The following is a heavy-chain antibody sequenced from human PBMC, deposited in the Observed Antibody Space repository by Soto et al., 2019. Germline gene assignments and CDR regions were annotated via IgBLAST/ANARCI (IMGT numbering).Heavy chain of an antibody. D-gene: IGHD6-13*01. CDR3: ARARYSSSRHYYYGMHV. CDR1: GYAFTGYY. J-gene: IGHJ6*02. V-gene: IGHV1-2*04. CDR2: INPNSGGT. Sequence: VSCKASGYAFTGYYMHWVRQAPGQGLEWMGWINPNSGGTNYAQKFQGWVTMTRDTSISTAYMELSRLRSDDTAVYYCARARYSSSRHYYYGMHVPGHATTVTVSS.